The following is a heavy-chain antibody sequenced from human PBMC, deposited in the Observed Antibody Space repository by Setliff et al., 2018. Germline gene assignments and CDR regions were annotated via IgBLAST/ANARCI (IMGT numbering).Heavy chain of an antibody. CDR1: GYTFNGYG. J-gene: IGHJ4*02. Sequence: ASVKVSCKTSGYTFNGYGIAWVRQAPGQGLEWMGWISPHTGNTYYTPKLHGGVTLTTDTSTSTAYMELRSLGSDDTAVYYCSRLVRYCTRTSCQRLSGGEFWGQGTLVTVSS. CDR3: SRLVRYCTRTSCQRLSGGEF. D-gene: IGHD2-8*01. V-gene: IGHV1-18*01. CDR2: ISPHTGNT.